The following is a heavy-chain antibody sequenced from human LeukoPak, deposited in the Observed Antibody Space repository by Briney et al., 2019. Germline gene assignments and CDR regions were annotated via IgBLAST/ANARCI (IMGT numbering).Heavy chain of an antibody. D-gene: IGHD3-16*02. CDR2: ISGSSGII. Sequence: PGGSLRLSCAASGFTFSSYGMSWVRQAPGKGLEWVAGISGSSGIIDYADSVKGRFTISRDNSKNTLNLQMNSLRAEDTAEYYCAKRREFSVNYYYMDVWGKGTTVIVSS. J-gene: IGHJ6*03. V-gene: IGHV3-23*01. CDR3: AKRREFSVNYYYMDV. CDR1: GFTFSSYG.